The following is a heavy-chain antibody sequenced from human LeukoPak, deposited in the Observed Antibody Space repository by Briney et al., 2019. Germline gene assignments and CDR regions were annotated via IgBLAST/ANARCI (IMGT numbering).Heavy chain of an antibody. CDR3: ARDGPPRYCSSTSCLTYYFDY. CDR2: ISYDGSNK. D-gene: IGHD2-2*01. CDR1: GFTFGSYA. J-gene: IGHJ4*02. V-gene: IGHV3-30*04. Sequence: GGSLRLSCAASGFTFGSYAMHWVRQAPGKGLEWVAVISYDGSNKYYADSVKGRFTISRDNSKNTLYLQMNSLRAEDTAVYYCARDGPPRYCSSTSCLTYYFDYWGQGTLVTVSS.